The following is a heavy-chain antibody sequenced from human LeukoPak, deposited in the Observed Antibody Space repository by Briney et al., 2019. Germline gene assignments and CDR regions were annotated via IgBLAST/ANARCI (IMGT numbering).Heavy chain of an antibody. CDR3: AKHYDSSGSVEYFQH. Sequence: TGRSLRLSGAASGFTFSSYAMSWVRQAPGKGLEWVSAISGSGGSTYYADSVKGRFTISRDNSKNTLYLQMNSLRAEDTAVYYCAKHYDSSGSVEYFQHWGQGTLVTVSS. CDR2: ISGSGGST. V-gene: IGHV3-23*01. J-gene: IGHJ1*01. CDR1: GFTFSSYA. D-gene: IGHD3-22*01.